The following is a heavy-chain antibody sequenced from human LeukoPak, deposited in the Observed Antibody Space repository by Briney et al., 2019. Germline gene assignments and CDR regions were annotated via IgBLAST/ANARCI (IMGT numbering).Heavy chain of an antibody. V-gene: IGHV3-30*02. J-gene: IGHJ4*02. CDR3: AKDIYGGNWPNDY. D-gene: IGHD4-23*01. Sequence: GGSLRLSCAASGFTFSTYDLHWIRQAAGNGLESLDFVRYGGSKKYYTNSVKGRFTISRDNSKNTLYLQMNSLRAEDTAVYYCAKDIYGGNWPNDYWGQGTLVTVSS. CDR2: VRYGGSKK. CDR1: GFTFSTYD.